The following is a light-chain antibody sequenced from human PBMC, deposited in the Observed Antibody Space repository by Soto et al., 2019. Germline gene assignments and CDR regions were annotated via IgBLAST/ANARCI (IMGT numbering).Light chain of an antibody. J-gene: IGKJ3*01. CDR3: QQRHSAPFT. V-gene: IGKV1-39*01. CDR1: QSISDY. Sequence: DLQMTQSPFSLSASLGDRVTITCRASQSISDYLNWYQQKPGKGPKLLIFAASSLQVGVPSRFNGSGSRTDFTLTISSLQPEDFATYFCQQRHSAPFTFGPGTTVDIK. CDR2: AAS.